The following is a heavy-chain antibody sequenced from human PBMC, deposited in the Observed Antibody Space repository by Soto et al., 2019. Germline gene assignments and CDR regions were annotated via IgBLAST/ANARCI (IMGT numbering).Heavy chain of an antibody. D-gene: IGHD6-13*01. CDR1: GYTFTSYA. CDR2: INAGNGNT. J-gene: IGHJ4*02. Sequence: ASVKVSCKASGYTFTSYAMHWVRQAPGQRLEWMGWINAGNGNTKYSQKFQGRVTITRDTSASTAYMELSSLRSEDTAVYYCARGGLAEAAAVNFDYWGQGTLVTVSS. V-gene: IGHV1-3*01. CDR3: ARGGLAEAAAVNFDY.